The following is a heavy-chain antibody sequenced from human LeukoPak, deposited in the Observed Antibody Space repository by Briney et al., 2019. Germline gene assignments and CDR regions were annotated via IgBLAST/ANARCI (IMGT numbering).Heavy chain of an antibody. J-gene: IGHJ3*02. Sequence: GGSLRLSCAASGFTVSSNFMSWVRQAPGKGLEWVSVIYSGGSTYYGDSVKGRFTISRDNSKNTLYLQMNSLRAEDTAVYCCARDRGLLDAFDIWGQGTMVIVSS. D-gene: IGHD3-10*01. CDR1: GFTVSSNF. V-gene: IGHV3-53*01. CDR3: ARDRGLLDAFDI. CDR2: IYSGGST.